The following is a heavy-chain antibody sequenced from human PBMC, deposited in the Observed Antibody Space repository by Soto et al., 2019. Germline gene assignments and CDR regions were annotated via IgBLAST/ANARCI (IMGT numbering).Heavy chain of an antibody. CDR2: ISAYNGNT. J-gene: IGHJ5*02. V-gene: IGHV1-18*01. Sequence: ASVKVSCKASGYTFTSYGISWVRQAPGQGLEWMGWISAYNGNTNYAQKLQGRVTMTTDTSTSTAYMELRSLRSDDTAVYYCARDLGGYDQLNWFDPWGQGTLVTVSS. CDR3: ARDLGGYDQLNWFDP. CDR1: GYTFTSYG. D-gene: IGHD5-12*01.